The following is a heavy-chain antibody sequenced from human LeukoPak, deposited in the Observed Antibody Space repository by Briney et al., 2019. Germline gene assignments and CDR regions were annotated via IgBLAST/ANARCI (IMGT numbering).Heavy chain of an antibody. Sequence: AGESLKISCKGSGYSFTSYWISWVRQMPGKGLEWMGRIDPSDSYTNYSPSFQGHVTISADKSIGTAYLQWSSLKASDTAMYYCARHRDDGFADYFDYWGQGTLVTVSS. D-gene: IGHD1-1*01. CDR2: IDPSDSYT. CDR1: GYSFTSYW. J-gene: IGHJ4*02. V-gene: IGHV5-10-1*01. CDR3: ARHRDDGFADYFDY.